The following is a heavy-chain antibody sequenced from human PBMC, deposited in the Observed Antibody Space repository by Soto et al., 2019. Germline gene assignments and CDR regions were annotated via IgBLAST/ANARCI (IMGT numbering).Heavy chain of an antibody. Sequence: GGSLRLSCAASGFTFSSYAMSWVRQAPGKGLEWVSGITGSGVMTYYGDSVRGRFTISRDNSKNTLYLQMNSLRAEDTAVYYCAKDYYDSSGSRYFFALAVWGQGTTVSASS. CDR1: GFTFSSYA. V-gene: IGHV3-23*01. J-gene: IGHJ6*02. CDR2: ITGSGVMT. CDR3: AKDYYDSSGSRYFFALAV. D-gene: IGHD3-22*01.